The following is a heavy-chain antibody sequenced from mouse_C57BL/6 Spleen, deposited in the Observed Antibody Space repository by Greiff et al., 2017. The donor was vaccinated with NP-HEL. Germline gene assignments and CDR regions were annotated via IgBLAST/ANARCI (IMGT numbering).Heavy chain of an antibody. CDR2: INYDGSST. CDR1: GFTFSDYY. V-gene: IGHV5-16*01. D-gene: IGHD2-1*01. J-gene: IGHJ4*01. CDR3: ARDYGNDAMDY. Sequence: EVKLMESEGGLVQPGSSLKLSCTASGFTFSDYYMAWVRQVPEKGLEWVANINYDGSSTYYLDSLKSRFIISRDNAKNILYLQMSSLKSEDTATYYCARDYGNDAMDYWGQGTSVTVSS.